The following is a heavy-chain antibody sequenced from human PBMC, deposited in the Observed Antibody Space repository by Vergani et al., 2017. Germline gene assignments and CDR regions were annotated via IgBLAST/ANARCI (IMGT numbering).Heavy chain of an antibody. CDR3: ARDSGIAVXGRLAHYYYYGMDV. CDR2: IYYSGST. Sequence: QVQLQESGPGLVKPSQTLTLTCTVSGGSISSGDYYWSWIRQPPGKGLEWIGYIYYSGSTYYNPSLKSRVTISVDTSKNQFSLKLSSVTAADTAVYYCARDSGIAVXGRLAHYYYYGMDVWGQGTTVTVSS. D-gene: IGHD6-19*01. V-gene: IGHV4-30-4*08. CDR1: GGSISSGDYY. J-gene: IGHJ6*02.